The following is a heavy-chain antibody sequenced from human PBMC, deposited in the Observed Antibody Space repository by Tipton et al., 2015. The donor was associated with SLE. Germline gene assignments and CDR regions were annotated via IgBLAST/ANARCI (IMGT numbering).Heavy chain of an antibody. CDR3: ARMDFWSGYYPRWFDP. Sequence: TLSLTCAVSGGSIRSSNWWSWVRQPPGKGLEWIGEIHHSGSTNSNPSLKSRVTISVDKSKNQFSLKLSSVTVADTAVYYCARMDFWSGYYPRWFDPWGQGTLVTVSS. J-gene: IGHJ5*02. CDR1: GGSIRSSNW. V-gene: IGHV4-4*02. CDR2: IHHSGST. D-gene: IGHD3-3*01.